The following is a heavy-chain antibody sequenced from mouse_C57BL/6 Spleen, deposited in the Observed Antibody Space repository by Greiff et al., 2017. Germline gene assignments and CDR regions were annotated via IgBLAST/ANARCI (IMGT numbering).Heavy chain of an antibody. J-gene: IGHJ3*01. D-gene: IGHD2-3*01. V-gene: IGHV6-3*01. CDR3: SVMRGFAY. CDR1: GFTFSNYW. CDR2: IRLKSDNYAT. Sequence: EVKLLASGGGLVQPGGSMKLSCVASGFTFSNYWMNWFRQSPEKGLEWFAQIRLKSDNYATHYAESVKGRFTISRDDSKSSVYLQMNNLRAEYTGIYYCSVMRGFAYWGQGTLVTVSA.